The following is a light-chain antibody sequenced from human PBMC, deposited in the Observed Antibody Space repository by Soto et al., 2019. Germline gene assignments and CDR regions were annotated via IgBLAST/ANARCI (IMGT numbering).Light chain of an antibody. CDR2: GAS. V-gene: IGKV3-20*01. J-gene: IGKJ3*01. Sequence: EIVLTQSPGTLSLSPGERATLSCRASQSMRNSYLAWYQQRPGQAPRLLIYGASTRATGIPDRFSGSGSGTDFTITISRLQAEDSAVYYGHQYDRLPQLSFGQGTKVDIK. CDR3: HQYDRLPQLS. CDR1: QSMRNSY.